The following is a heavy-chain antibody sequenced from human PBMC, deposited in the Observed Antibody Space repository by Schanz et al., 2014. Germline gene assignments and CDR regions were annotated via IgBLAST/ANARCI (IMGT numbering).Heavy chain of an antibody. J-gene: IGHJ3*01. D-gene: IGHD7-27*01. CDR3: ARELPGVVAFDL. CDR2: ISYDGSFK. CDR1: GFNFGSHG. Sequence: QVQLVESGGGVVQPGRSLRLSCAASGFNFGSHGMHWVRQAPGKGLEWVAVISYDGSFKNYADSVRGRITMSRDNSKNTRYLQINNLRADDTAVYYCARELPGVVAFDLWGQGTMVTVSS. V-gene: IGHV3-33*01.